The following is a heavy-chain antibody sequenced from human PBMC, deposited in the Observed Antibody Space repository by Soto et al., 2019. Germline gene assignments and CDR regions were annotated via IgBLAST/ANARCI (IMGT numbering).Heavy chain of an antibody. V-gene: IGHV3-30*04. CDR1: GFTFRSYS. Sequence: PXGCLRISRAASGFTFRSYSIPGVRQAPGKGLGWVAVISIDGTNKEYVDCVKGRFTISRDNSRNTLYLQMNSLRHEDAAVYYCASSRSGAVAESFDVWGQGTLVTVSS. CDR3: ASSRSGAVAESFDV. D-gene: IGHD1-26*01. CDR2: ISIDGTNK. J-gene: IGHJ4*02.